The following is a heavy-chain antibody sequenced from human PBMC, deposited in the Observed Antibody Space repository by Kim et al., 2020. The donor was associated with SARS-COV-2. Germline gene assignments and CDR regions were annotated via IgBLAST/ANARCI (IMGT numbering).Heavy chain of an antibody. V-gene: IGHV3-74*01. J-gene: IGHJ1*01. Sequence: DSVQGRFTIARDNAKNTLYLQMNRLRAKDTAVYYCAREDDYGDYSEYFQHWGQGTLVTVSS. D-gene: IGHD4-17*01. CDR3: AREDDYGDYSEYFQH.